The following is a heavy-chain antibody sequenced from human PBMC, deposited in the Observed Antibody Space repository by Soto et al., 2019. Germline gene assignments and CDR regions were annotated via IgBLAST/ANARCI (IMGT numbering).Heavy chain of an antibody. Sequence: ASVKVSCKVSGYTLTELSMHWVRQAPGKGLEWMGGFDPEDGETIYAQKFQGRVTMTRDTSTDTAYMELSSLTSEDTAVYYCAREVAVSDYYYGMDVWGLGTTVTVSS. V-gene: IGHV1-24*01. CDR1: GYTLTELS. CDR2: FDPEDGET. CDR3: AREVAVSDYYYGMDV. D-gene: IGHD2-15*01. J-gene: IGHJ6*02.